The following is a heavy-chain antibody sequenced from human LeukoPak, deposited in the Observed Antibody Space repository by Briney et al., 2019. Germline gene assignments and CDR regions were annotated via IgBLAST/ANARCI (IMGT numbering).Heavy chain of an antibody. CDR1: GGSISSGGYY. D-gene: IGHD6-13*01. Sequence: LSLTCTVSGGSISSGGYYWSWIRQHPGKGLEWVSAISGSGGSTYYADSVKGRFTISRDNSKNTLYLQMNSLRAEDTAVYYCAKDDSLKYSSSWYYYYGMDVWGQGTTVTVSS. J-gene: IGHJ6*02. CDR2: ISGSGGST. V-gene: IGHV3-23*01. CDR3: AKDDSLKYSSSWYYYYGMDV.